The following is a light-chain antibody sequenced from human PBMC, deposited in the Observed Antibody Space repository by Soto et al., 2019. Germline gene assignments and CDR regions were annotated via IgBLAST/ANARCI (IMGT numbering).Light chain of an antibody. CDR3: RSYTSSSTLV. V-gene: IGLV2-14*01. Sequence: QSALTQPASVSGSPGQSITISCTGTSSDVGGYNYVSWYQQHPGKAPKLMIYDVSNRPSGVSKPCSGSKSGNTASLTISGLQAEDEADYYCRSYTSSSTLVFSGGTKLTVL. CDR2: DVS. J-gene: IGLJ2*01. CDR1: SSDVGGYNY.